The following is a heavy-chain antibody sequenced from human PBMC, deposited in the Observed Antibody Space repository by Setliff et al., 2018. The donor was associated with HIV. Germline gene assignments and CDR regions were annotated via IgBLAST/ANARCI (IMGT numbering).Heavy chain of an antibody. V-gene: IGHV4-34*01. D-gene: IGHD4-17*01. J-gene: IGHJ4*02. CDR3: AAFLVSPVTTQDY. CDR2: LSPSGTT. Sequence: SETLSLTCTVYGGSFSNYYTNWIRKPPGKGLEWIGELSPSGTTRPNTSLQSRVIISLDTSKNQFSLKLTSVTAADTSMYYCAAFLVSPVTTQDYWGQGTPVTVSS. CDR1: GGSFSNYY.